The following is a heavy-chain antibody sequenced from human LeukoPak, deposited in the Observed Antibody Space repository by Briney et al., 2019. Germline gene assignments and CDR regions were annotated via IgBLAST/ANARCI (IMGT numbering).Heavy chain of an antibody. Sequence: NPSETLSLTCAVYGGSFSGYYWSWIRQPPGKGLEWIGEINHSGSTNYNPSLKSRVTISVDTSKNQFSLKLSSVTAADTAVYYCGSRGGYDFWSGPKVDWFDPWGQGTLVTVSS. V-gene: IGHV4-34*01. CDR3: GSRGGYDFWSGPKVDWFDP. D-gene: IGHD3-3*01. CDR1: GGSFSGYY. J-gene: IGHJ5*02. CDR2: INHSGST.